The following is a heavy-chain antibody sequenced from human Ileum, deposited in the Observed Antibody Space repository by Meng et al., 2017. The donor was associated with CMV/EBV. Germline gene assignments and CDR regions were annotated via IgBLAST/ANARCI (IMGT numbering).Heavy chain of an antibody. CDR2: IIPIFRSA. CDR3: ARSHTPSANDYRPLDY. J-gene: IGHJ4*02. Sequence: SGGTFRNYAVSWVRQAPGQGLEWMGGIIPIFRSANYAQKFQGRVTITTDESTSTAYMYLTRLRSEDTAVYYCARSHTPSANDYRPLDYWGQGTLVTVSS. CDR1: GGTFRNYA. D-gene: IGHD5-12*01. V-gene: IGHV1-69*05.